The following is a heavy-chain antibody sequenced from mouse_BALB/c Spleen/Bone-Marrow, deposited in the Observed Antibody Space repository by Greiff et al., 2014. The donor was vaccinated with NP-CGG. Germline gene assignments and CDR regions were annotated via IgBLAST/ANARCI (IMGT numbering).Heavy chain of an antibody. Sequence: EVQLQQSGGGLVQPGGSLKLSCAASGFDFSRYRMSWVRQAPGKGLEWIGEINPDSSTINYTPSLKDKFIISRDNAKNTLYLQMSKVRSEDTALYYCAREGDGSYWYFDVWGAGTTVTVSS. CDR1: GFDFSRYR. CDR3: AREGDGSYWYFDV. V-gene: IGHV4-1*02. J-gene: IGHJ1*01. D-gene: IGHD2-3*01. CDR2: INPDSSTI.